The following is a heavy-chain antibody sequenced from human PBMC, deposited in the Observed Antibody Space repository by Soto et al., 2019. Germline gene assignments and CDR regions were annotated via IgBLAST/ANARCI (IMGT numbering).Heavy chain of an antibody. J-gene: IGHJ4*02. CDR3: ARDPVCSGGSCYDY. V-gene: IGHV3-7*01. Sequence: GGSLRLSCAASGFTFSRYWMTWVRQAPGKGLEWVANIKQDGSEIYYVDSVKGRFTISRDNAENSLYLQMNSLRAEDTAVYYCARDPVCSGGSCYDYWGQGTLVIVSS. CDR1: GFTFSRYW. D-gene: IGHD2-15*01. CDR2: IKQDGSEI.